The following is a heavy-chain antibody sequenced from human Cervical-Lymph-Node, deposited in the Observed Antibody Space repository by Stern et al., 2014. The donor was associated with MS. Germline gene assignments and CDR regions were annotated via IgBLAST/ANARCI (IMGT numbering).Heavy chain of an antibody. J-gene: IGHJ6*02. CDR3: ARDDYGTYYGLDV. D-gene: IGHD4/OR15-4a*01. CDR1: GYIFTTYG. Sequence: QVQLVQSGAEVKKPGASVKVSCTASGYIFTTYGMSWVRQAPGQGLEWMGWISTNNGDPSFAQNLQGRVAMTTDTSTSTAYMELRNLRSDDTAVYYCARDDYGTYYGLDVWGLGTPVTVSS. V-gene: IGHV1-18*01. CDR2: ISTNNGDP.